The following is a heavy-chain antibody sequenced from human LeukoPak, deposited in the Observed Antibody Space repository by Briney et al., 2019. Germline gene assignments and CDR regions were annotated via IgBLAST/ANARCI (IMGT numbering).Heavy chain of an antibody. D-gene: IGHD3-22*01. J-gene: IGHJ4*02. CDR1: GFTFSSSG. CDR3: AKAYDSSPAEY. Sequence: GGSLRLSCAVSGFTFSSSGMSWVRQAPGQGLEWVSSITSGGNTYYADSVKGGFTVSRDNSKNTLFLQMNSLRAEDTALYYCAKAYDSSPAEYWGEGTLVTVSS. V-gene: IGHV3-23*01. CDR2: ITSGGNT.